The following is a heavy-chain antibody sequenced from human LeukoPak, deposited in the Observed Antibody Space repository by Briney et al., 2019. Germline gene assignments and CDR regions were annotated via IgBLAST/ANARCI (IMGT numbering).Heavy chain of an antibody. CDR2: IYSGGST. V-gene: IGHV3-53*01. Sequence: GGSLRLSCAASGFTVSSNYMSWVRQAPGKGLEWVSVIYSGGSTYYADSVKGRFTISRDNSKNTLYLQTNSLRAEDTAVYYCARDDSGSFYFDYWGQGTLVTVSS. CDR1: GFTVSSNY. D-gene: IGHD1-26*01. J-gene: IGHJ4*02. CDR3: ARDDSGSFYFDY.